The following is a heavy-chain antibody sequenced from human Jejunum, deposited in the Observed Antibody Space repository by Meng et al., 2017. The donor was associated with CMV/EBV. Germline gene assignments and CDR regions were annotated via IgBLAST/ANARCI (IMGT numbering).Heavy chain of an antibody. CDR2: IYSDGTT. J-gene: IGHJ4*02. CDR1: GFTVSSND. Sequence: SCVASGFTVSSNDMSWVRQAPGMGMEWVSIIYSDGTTYLADSVKDRFTISRDKSKNTLDLQMNSLRAEDMAVYYCAYSSSWAHFDYWGQGTLVTVSS. V-gene: IGHV3-53*01. D-gene: IGHD6-13*01. CDR3: AYSSSWAHFDY.